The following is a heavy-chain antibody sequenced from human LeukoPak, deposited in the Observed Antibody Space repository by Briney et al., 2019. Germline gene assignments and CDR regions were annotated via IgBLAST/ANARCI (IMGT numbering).Heavy chain of an antibody. V-gene: IGHV4-39*07. CDR1: GGSISSTTYY. J-gene: IGHJ3*02. Sequence: SETLSLTCNVSGGSISSTTYYWGWIRQPPGKGLEWIGSIYYSGSTYYNPSLKSRVTISVDTSKNQFSLKLSSVTAADTAVYYCARFGGPHAFDIWGQGTMVTVSS. CDR3: ARFGGPHAFDI. D-gene: IGHD3-3*01. CDR2: IYYSGST.